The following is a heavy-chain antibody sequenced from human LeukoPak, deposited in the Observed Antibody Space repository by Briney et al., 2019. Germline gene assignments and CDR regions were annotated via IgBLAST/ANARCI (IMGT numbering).Heavy chain of an antibody. Sequence: GGSLRLSCVASGFTFTTYSMNWVRQAPGKGLDWVSVMYVGGRTFYADSVQGRFTISRDNSKNTLYLQMNSLRVEDTAVYYCAREGHLGKYFDLWGRGTQVTVSS. CDR3: AREGHLGKYFDL. CDR2: MYVGGRT. D-gene: IGHD3-16*01. V-gene: IGHV3-53*01. J-gene: IGHJ2*01. CDR1: GFTFTTYS.